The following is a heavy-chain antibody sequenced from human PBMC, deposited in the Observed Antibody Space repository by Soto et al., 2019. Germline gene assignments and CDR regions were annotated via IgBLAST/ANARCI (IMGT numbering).Heavy chain of an antibody. CDR3: ARDSRVYYGSGSSVDY. V-gene: IGHV3-11*01. J-gene: IGHJ4*02. D-gene: IGHD3-10*01. CDR2: ISGSGTTT. CDR1: GFTFSDYY. Sequence: PGGSLRLSCAASGFTFSDYYMGWIRQAPGKGLEWVSYISGSGTTTYDADSVKGRFTISRGNAKNSLYLQMNSLRAEDTAVYYCARDSRVYYGSGSSVDYWGQGTLVTVSS.